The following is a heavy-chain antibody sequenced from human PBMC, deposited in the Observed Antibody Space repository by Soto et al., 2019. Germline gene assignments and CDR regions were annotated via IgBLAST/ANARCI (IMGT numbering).Heavy chain of an antibody. CDR3: ARGDIVVVLAASVDY. CDR2: INPSGGST. Sequence: QVQLVQSGAEVKKPGASVKVSCKASGYTFTSYYMHWVRQAPGQGLEWMGIINPSGGSTSYAQKFQGRVTMTRDTSTSTVYMELSSLRSEDTAVYYCARGDIVVVLAASVDYWGQGTLVTVYS. V-gene: IGHV1-46*03. CDR1: GYTFTSYY. D-gene: IGHD2-15*01. J-gene: IGHJ4*02.